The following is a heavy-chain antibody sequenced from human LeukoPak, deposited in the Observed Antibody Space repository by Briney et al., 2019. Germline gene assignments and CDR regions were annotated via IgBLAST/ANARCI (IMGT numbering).Heavy chain of an antibody. Sequence: GGSLRLSCAASGFTFRNYAIHWVRQAPGKGLEGVAVISYDGSNKYYADSVKGRFTISRNNSKNTLDLQMDSLRAEDTAVYYCARDKGSYGQGLPDPWGQGTLVTVSS. D-gene: IGHD5-18*01. V-gene: IGHV3-30*04. CDR2: ISYDGSNK. CDR3: ARDKGSYGQGLPDP. CDR1: GFTFRNYA. J-gene: IGHJ5*02.